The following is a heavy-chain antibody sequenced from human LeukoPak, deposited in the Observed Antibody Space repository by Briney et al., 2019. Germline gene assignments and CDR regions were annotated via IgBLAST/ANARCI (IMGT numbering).Heavy chain of an antibody. CDR2: IYYSGST. Sequence: SETLSLTCTVSGGSISSYYWSWIRQPPGKGLEWIGYIYYSGSTNYNPSLKSRVTMSVDTSKNQFSLKLSSVTAADTAVYYCARVRITGTMAGQIDYWGQGTLVTVSS. V-gene: IGHV4-59*12. CDR3: ARVRITGTMAGQIDY. CDR1: GGSISSYY. J-gene: IGHJ4*02. D-gene: IGHD1-7*01.